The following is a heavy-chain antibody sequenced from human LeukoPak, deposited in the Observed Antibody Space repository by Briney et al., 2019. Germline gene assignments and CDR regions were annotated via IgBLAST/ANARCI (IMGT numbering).Heavy chain of an antibody. Sequence: GRSLRLSCAASGFIFENYAMHWVRQAPGKGLEWVSGINWNSGTIAYGDSMRGRFIISRDNTKNSLYLQMNSLRPEDTALYYCAKVRSPVDFYGSGSCLDYWGQGTLVTVSS. CDR2: INWNSGTI. CDR1: GFIFENYA. V-gene: IGHV3-9*01. J-gene: IGHJ4*02. CDR3: AKVRSPVDFYGSGSCLDY. D-gene: IGHD3-10*01.